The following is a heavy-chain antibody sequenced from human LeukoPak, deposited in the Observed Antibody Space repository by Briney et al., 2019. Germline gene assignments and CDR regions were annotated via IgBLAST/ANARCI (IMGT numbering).Heavy chain of an antibody. V-gene: IGHV1-24*01. Sequence: ASVKVSCKVSGYTLTELSMHWVRQAPGKGLEWMGGFDPEDGEAIYAQKLRGRVTMTEDTSTDTAYLELSSLRSEGTAVYYCATDLVVGAPKLRAEYFQHWRQGPLVPVSS. D-gene: IGHD1-26*01. CDR3: ATDLVVGAPKLRAEYFQH. J-gene: IGHJ1*01. CDR2: FDPEDGEA. CDR1: GYTLTELS.